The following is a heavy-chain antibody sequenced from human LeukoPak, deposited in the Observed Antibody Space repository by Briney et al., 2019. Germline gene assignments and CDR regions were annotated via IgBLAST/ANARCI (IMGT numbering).Heavy chain of an antibody. CDR3: ASSVAAPPG. D-gene: IGHD6-6*01. Sequence: GGSLRLSCAASGFTFSSYWMHWVRQAPGKGLVWVSRINTDGSSTSYADSVKGRFTISRDNAKNSLYLQMNSLRAEDTAVYYCASSVAAPPGWGQGTLVTVSS. J-gene: IGHJ4*02. CDR2: INTDGSST. CDR1: GFTFSSYW. V-gene: IGHV3-74*01.